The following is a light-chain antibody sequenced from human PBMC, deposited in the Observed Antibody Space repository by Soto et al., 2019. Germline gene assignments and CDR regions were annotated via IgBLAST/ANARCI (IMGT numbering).Light chain of an antibody. V-gene: IGLV7-46*01. Sequence: QAVVTQEPSLTVSPGGTVSLTCGSSTGAVTTTHFPYWFQQKPGQAPRTLIYDTNNKQSWTPARFSGSLLGGKAALTLSGAQPEDEAEYYCLLSYGGPRVFGGGTQLTVL. CDR1: TGAVTTTHF. CDR2: DTN. CDR3: LLSYGGPRV. J-gene: IGLJ7*01.